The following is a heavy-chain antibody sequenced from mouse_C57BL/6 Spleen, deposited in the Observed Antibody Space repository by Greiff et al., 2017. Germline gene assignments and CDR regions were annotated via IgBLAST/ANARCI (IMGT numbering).Heavy chain of an antibody. CDR1: GFNIKDDY. CDR2: IDPENGDT. J-gene: IGHJ3*01. D-gene: IGHD2-5*01. V-gene: IGHV14-4*01. Sequence: EVQLVESGAELVRPGASVKLSCTASGFNIKDDYMHWVKQRPEQGLEWIGWIDPENGDTEYASKFQGKATITADTSSNTAYLQLSSLTSEDTAVYYCTTSAYYSNYDAWFAYWGQGTLVTVSA. CDR3: TTSAYYSNYDAWFAY.